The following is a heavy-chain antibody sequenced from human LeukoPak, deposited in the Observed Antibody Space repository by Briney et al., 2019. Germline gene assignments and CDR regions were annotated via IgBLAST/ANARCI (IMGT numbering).Heavy chain of an antibody. V-gene: IGHV4-34*01. D-gene: IGHD3-10*01. CDR2: MYYSGST. CDR1: GRSFSGYY. CDR3: ARRVGGFGESASNWFDP. Sequence: SETLSLTCALYGRSFSGYYWRWLRQPPGKGLEWIGSMYYSGSTYYKPPLKSQVTISVDTSKNQFSLKLSSVTAAETAVYYCARRVGGFGESASNWFDPWGQGTLVTVSS. J-gene: IGHJ5*02.